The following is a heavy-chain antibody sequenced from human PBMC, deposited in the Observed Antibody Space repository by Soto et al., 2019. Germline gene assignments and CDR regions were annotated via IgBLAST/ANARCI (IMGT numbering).Heavy chain of an antibody. V-gene: IGHV3-30-3*01. D-gene: IGHD5-12*01. J-gene: IGHJ6*02. CDR1: GFTFSSYA. Sequence: GGSLRLSCAASGFTFSSYAMHWVRQAPGKGLEWVAVISYDGSNKYYADSVKGRFTISRDNSKNTLYLQMNSLRAEDTAVYYCARDLASGYDYYYGMDVWGQGTTVTVSS. CDR3: ARDLASGYDYYYGMDV. CDR2: ISYDGSNK.